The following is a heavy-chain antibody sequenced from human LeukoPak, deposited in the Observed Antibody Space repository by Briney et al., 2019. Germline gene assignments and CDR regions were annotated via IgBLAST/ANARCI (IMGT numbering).Heavy chain of an antibody. Sequence: ASVKVSCKASGYTFTGYYIHWVRQAPGQGLEWMGWINSNSGGTNYAQKFQGWVTMTRDTSISTAYMELSRLRSDDTAVYYCARGLIAVAGNWFDPWGQGTLVTVSS. J-gene: IGHJ5*02. CDR2: INSNSGGT. D-gene: IGHD6-19*01. CDR3: ARGLIAVAGNWFDP. V-gene: IGHV1-2*04. CDR1: GYTFTGYY.